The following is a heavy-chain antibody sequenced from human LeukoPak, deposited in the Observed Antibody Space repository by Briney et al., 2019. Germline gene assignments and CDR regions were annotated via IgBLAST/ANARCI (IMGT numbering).Heavy chain of an antibody. CDR1: GGSISSSSYY. D-gene: IGHD3-22*01. Sequence: PSETLSLTCTVSGGSISSSSYYWGWIRQPPGKGLEWIGSIYYSGSTYYNPSLKSRVTISVDTPKNQFFLTLSSVTAADTAVYYCARGDPYYFDSSGYDYWGQGTLVTVSS. V-gene: IGHV4-39*07. CDR2: IYYSGST. CDR3: ARGDPYYFDSSGYDY. J-gene: IGHJ4*02.